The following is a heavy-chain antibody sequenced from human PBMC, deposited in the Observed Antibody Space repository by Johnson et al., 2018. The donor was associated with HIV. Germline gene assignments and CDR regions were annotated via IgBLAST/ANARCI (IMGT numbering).Heavy chain of an antibody. CDR3: ARGMVVAATKAFDI. CDR1: GFTFSSYA. V-gene: IGHV3-30-3*01. D-gene: IGHD2-15*01. Sequence: QVKLVESGGGVVQPGRSLRLSCAASGFTFSSYAMHWVRQAPGKGLEWVAVISYDGSNKYYADSVKGRFTISRDNSKNTLYLQMNSLRAEDTAVYYCARGMVVAATKAFDIWGQGTMVTVSS. CDR2: ISYDGSNK. J-gene: IGHJ3*02.